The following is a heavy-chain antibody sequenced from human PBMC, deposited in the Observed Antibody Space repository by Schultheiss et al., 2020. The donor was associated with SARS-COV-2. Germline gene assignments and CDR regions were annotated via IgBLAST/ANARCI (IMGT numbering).Heavy chain of an antibody. CDR3: AKDAYGDYPYYYYGMDV. CDR2: ISYDGSNK. Sequence: GESLKISCAASGFTFSSYGMHWVRQAPGKGLEWVAVISYDGSNKYYADSVKGRFTISRDNSKNTLYLQMNSLRAEDTAVYYCAKDAYGDYPYYYYGMDVWGQGTTGTVSS. D-gene: IGHD4-17*01. J-gene: IGHJ6*02. V-gene: IGHV3-30*18. CDR1: GFTFSSYG.